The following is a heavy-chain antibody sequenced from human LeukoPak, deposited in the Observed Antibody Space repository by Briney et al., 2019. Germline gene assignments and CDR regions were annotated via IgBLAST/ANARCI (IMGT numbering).Heavy chain of an antibody. D-gene: IGHD1-26*01. CDR2: IYYSGST. J-gene: IGHJ4*02. V-gene: IGHV4-59*01. Sequence: NSSETLSLTCTVSGGSISSYYWSWIRQPAGKGLEWIGYIYYSGSTNYNPSLKSRVTISVDTSKIQFSLKLSSVTAADTAVYYCARVVGARYYFDYWGQGTLVTVSS. CDR3: ARVVGARYYFDY. CDR1: GGSISSYY.